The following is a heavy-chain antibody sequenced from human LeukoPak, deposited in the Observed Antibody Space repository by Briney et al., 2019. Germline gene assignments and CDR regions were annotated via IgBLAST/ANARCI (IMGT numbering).Heavy chain of an antibody. J-gene: IGHJ4*02. V-gene: IGHV3-23*01. D-gene: IGHD4-17*01. Sequence: GSLRLSCAVSGFTFSNYAMVWVRQAPGKGLDWVSSISAGGGVTSNADSVKGRFTISRDNSKNTLYLQMNGLRAEDTAMYYCAKAARTTVTYSLDSWGQGTLVTVSS. CDR1: GFTFSNYA. CDR2: ISAGGGVT. CDR3: AKAARTTVTYSLDS.